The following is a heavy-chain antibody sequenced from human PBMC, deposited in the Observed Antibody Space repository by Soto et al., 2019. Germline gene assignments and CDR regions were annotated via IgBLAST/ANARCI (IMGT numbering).Heavy chain of an antibody. Sequence: QVQLVQSGSEVKKPGASVKVSCKASGYPFTSYYMHWVRQDPGQGLEWMGIINPSCSTSYAQKFQGRVTMPRDTSTSTVYMELSSLRSGDTAVYYCARVYCSGGSCYSIDYWGQGTLVTVSS. CDR2: INPSCST. J-gene: IGHJ4*02. CDR3: ARVYCSGGSCYSIDY. V-gene: IGHV1-46*03. CDR1: GYPFTSYY. D-gene: IGHD2-15*01.